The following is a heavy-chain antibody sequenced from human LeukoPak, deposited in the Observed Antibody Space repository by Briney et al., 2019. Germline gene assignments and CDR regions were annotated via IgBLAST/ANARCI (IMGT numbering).Heavy chain of an antibody. V-gene: IGHV4-31*03. CDR1: GVSITSDKYY. CDR3: ATPFCGTISCLDVFDI. Sequence: ASQTLSLTCTVSGVSITSDKYYWSWLRQRQGQGLEWIGYMYYSGTPSYNPSLKSRVSISVDTSRSHFSLKLSSVTAADTAVYYCATPFCGTISCLDVFDIWSQGTMVTVSS. D-gene: IGHD2-2*01. J-gene: IGHJ3*02. CDR2: MYYSGTP.